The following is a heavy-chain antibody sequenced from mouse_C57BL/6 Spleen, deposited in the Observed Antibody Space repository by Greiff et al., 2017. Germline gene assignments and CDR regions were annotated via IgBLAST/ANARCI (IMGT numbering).Heavy chain of an antibody. Sequence: VQLQQSGAELARPGASVKMSCKASGYTFTSYTMHWVKQRPGQGLEWIGYINPSSGYTKYNQKFKDKATLTADKSSSTAYMQLSSLTSEDSAVYYCASPPSESIYYDYDGYAMDYWGQGTSVTFAS. CDR1: GYTFTSYT. J-gene: IGHJ4*01. V-gene: IGHV1-4*01. D-gene: IGHD2-4*01. CDR3: ASPPSESIYYDYDGYAMDY. CDR2: INPSSGYT.